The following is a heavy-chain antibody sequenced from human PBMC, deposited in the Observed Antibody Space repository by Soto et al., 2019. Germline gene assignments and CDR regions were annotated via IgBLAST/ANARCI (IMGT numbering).Heavy chain of an antibody. CDR1: GGTFSSYS. J-gene: IGHJ6*02. D-gene: IGHD2-2*01. CDR2: IIPIFGTA. CDR3: ARVLRSYAYYYYYGMDV. Sequence: VKVSCKASGGTFSSYSISWVRQAPGQGLEWMGGIIPIFGTANYAQKFQGRVTITADESTSTAYMELSSLRSEDTAVYYCARVLRSYAYYYYYGMDVWGQGTTVTVSS. V-gene: IGHV1-69*13.